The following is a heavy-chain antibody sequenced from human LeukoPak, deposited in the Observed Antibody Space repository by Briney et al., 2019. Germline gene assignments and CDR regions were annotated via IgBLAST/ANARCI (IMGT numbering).Heavy chain of an antibody. V-gene: IGHV3-66*01. CDR3: AKILEQQLVFDY. CDR2: IYSGGST. J-gene: IGHJ4*02. D-gene: IGHD6-13*01. Sequence: PGGSLRLSCAASGFTVSSNYMSWVRQAPGKGLEWVSVIYSGGSTYYADSVKGRFTISRDNSKNTLYLQMNSLRAEDTAVYYCAKILEQQLVFDYWGQGTLVTVSS. CDR1: GFTVSSNY.